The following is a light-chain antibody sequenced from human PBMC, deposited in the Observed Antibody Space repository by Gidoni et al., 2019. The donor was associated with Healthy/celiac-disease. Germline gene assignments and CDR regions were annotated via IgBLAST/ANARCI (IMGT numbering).Light chain of an antibody. Sequence: QMTQSPSSLSASVGDRVTITCRASQSISSYLNWYQQKPGKAPKLLIYAASSLQSGVPSRFSGSGSGTDFTLTISSLQPEDFATYYCQQSYSTPITFGQGTRLEIK. V-gene: IGKV1-39*01. CDR1: QSISSY. CDR2: AAS. J-gene: IGKJ5*01. CDR3: QQSYSTPIT.